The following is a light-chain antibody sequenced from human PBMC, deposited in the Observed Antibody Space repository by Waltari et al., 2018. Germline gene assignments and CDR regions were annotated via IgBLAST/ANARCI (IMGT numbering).Light chain of an antibody. V-gene: IGLV3-10*01. Sequence: SYELTQPPPVSVSPGQAARITCSGDALPKKYAYWYQQKSGQAPVLVSYEDSKRPSGIPERFSGSSSGTTATLTLSGAQVEDEGDYYCYSTDSSDTHRVFGGGTKLTVL. J-gene: IGLJ3*02. CDR2: EDS. CDR1: ALPKKY. CDR3: YSTDSSDTHRV.